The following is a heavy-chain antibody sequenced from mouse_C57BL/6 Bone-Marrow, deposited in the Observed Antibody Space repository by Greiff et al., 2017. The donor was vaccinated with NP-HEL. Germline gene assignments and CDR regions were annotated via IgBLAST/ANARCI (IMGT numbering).Heavy chain of an antibody. J-gene: IGHJ2*01. CDR1: GYTFTGNW. Sequence: QVQLKESGAELMKPGASVKLSCKATGYTFTGNWIAWVKQRPGHGLEWIGEILPGSGNTYYNERFKGKATFTADTSSNTAYMQLSSLTTEDSAIYYCARDYYGSSYYDYWGQGTTLTVSA. CDR3: ARDYYGSSYYDY. D-gene: IGHD1-1*01. CDR2: ILPGSGNT. V-gene: IGHV1-9*01.